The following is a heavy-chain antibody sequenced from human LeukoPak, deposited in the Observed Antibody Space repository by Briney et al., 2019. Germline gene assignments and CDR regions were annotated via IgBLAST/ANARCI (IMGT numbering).Heavy chain of an antibody. V-gene: IGHV4-34*01. CDR2: INHSGST. CDR3: ARCHYYDSSGFLDY. D-gene: IGHD3-22*01. CDR1: GGSFSGYY. Sequence: PSETLSLTCAVYGGSFSGYYWSWIRQPPGKGLEWIGEINHSGSTNYNPSLKSRVTISVVTSKNQFSLKLSSVTAADTAVYYCARCHYYDSSGFLDYWGQGTLVTVSS. J-gene: IGHJ4*02.